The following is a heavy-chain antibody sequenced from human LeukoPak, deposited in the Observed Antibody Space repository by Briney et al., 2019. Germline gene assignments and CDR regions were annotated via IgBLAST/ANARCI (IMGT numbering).Heavy chain of an antibody. D-gene: IGHD3-22*01. V-gene: IGHV4-61*01. CDR1: GDSVSNGNYY. CDR2: IYYTGKT. Sequence: SETLSLTCTVSGDSVSNGNYYWSWLRQPPGKALEWIGYIYYTGKTYYNPSLKSRVTISVDKSKNQFSLKLSSVTAADMAVYYCARGYYDSSGYYYSGKYFQHWGQGTLVTVSS. CDR3: ARGYYDSSGYYYSGKYFQH. J-gene: IGHJ1*01.